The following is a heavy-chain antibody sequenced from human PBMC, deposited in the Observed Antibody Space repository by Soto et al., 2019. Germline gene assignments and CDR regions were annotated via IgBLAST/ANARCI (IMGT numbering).Heavy chain of an antibody. CDR2: INTDGSGT. D-gene: IGHD3-10*01. J-gene: IGHJ4*02. V-gene: IGHV3-74*01. CDR3: GRERPGSQHYFDD. Sequence: EVQLVESGGGLAQPGGSLRLSCAASGFTFSSDWMHWVRQAPGKGLVWVSRINTDGSGTSYADSVKGRFTISRDNAKNMQYRQMNSLRAEDTAVYYCGRERPGSQHYFDDWGQGNMVTVSS. CDR1: GFTFSSDW.